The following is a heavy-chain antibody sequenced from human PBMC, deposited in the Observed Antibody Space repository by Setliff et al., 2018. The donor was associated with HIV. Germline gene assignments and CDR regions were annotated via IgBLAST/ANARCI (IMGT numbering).Heavy chain of an antibody. J-gene: IGHJ5*02. D-gene: IGHD5-18*01. V-gene: IGHV1-69*05. Sequence: GASVKVSCKASGGTFSSYAISWVRQAPGQGLEWMGGIIPILGTANYAPKFQGRVTITTDESTSTAYIELSSLRSEDTAVYYCARDQSAMVGGLYDPWGQGTRVTV. CDR3: ARDQSAMVGGLYDP. CDR2: IIPILGTA. CDR1: GGTFSSYA.